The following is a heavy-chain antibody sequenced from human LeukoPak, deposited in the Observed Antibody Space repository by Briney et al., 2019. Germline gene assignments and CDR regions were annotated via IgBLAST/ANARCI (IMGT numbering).Heavy chain of an antibody. V-gene: IGHV3-48*03. J-gene: IGHJ4*02. CDR2: ISSSGSTI. Sequence: GGSLRLSCAASGFTFSSYEMNWVRQAPGKGLEWVSYISSSGSTIYYADSVKGRFTISRDNAKNSLYLQMNSLRAEDTAVYYCARVRHRASDYWGQGTLVTVSS. D-gene: IGHD1-26*01. CDR1: GFTFSSYE. CDR3: ARVRHRASDY.